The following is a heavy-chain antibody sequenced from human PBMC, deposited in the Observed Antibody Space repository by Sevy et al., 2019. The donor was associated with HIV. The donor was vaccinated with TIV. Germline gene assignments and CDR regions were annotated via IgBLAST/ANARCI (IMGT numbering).Heavy chain of an antibody. D-gene: IGHD3-10*01. Sequence: GGSLRLSCAASGFTFSSYAMSWVRQAPGKGLEWVSAISGSGGSTYYADSVKGRFTISRDNSKNTLYLQMNSLRAEDTAVYYCAKDPGIRGVQPYYFDYRGQGTLVTVSS. V-gene: IGHV3-23*01. CDR3: AKDPGIRGVQPYYFDY. CDR1: GFTFSSYA. J-gene: IGHJ4*02. CDR2: ISGSGGST.